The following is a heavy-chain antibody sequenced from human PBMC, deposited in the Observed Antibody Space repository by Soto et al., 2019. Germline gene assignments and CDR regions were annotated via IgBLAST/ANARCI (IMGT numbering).Heavy chain of an antibody. V-gene: IGHV1-3*01. CDR2: INAGNGNT. CDR3: ARVTDYYAPDY. D-gene: IGHD3-9*01. J-gene: IGHJ4*02. Sequence: ASVKVSCKASGYTFTNYAMHWVRQAPGQRLEWMGWINAGNGNTKYSQKFQGRVTITRDTSASTAYMELSSLRSEDTAGYYCARVTDYYAPDYWSQGTLVTVSS. CDR1: GYTFTNYA.